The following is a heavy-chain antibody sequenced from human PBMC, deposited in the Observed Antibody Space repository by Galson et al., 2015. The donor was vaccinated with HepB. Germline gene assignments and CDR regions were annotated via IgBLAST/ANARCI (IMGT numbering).Heavy chain of an antibody. V-gene: IGHV3-21*01. J-gene: IGHJ6*02. CDR1: GFTFGSYS. D-gene: IGHD3-3*01. Sequence: SLRLSCAASGFTFGSYSMNWVRQAPGKGLEWVSYISSTSSYIYYADSVKGRFTISRDNAKNSLYLQMNSLRAEDTAVYYCTRDRPLEVFGVVPNDGMDVWGQGTTVTVSS. CDR2: ISSTSSYI. CDR3: TRDRPLEVFGVVPNDGMDV.